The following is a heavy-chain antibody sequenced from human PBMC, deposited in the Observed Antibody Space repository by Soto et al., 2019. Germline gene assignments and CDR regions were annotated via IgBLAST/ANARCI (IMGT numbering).Heavy chain of an antibody. CDR1: GFTFSSYG. CDR3: AKGTLELLISTGGMEV. D-gene: IGHD1-7*01. V-gene: IGHV3-30*18. Sequence: QVQLVESGGGVVQPGRSLRLSCAASGFTFSSYGMHWVRQAPGKGLEWVAVISYDGSNKYYADSVKGRFTISRDNSKNTLYLQMKSLRAEDTAVYYCAKGTLELLISTGGMEVWGQGTTVTVSS. J-gene: IGHJ6*02. CDR2: ISYDGSNK.